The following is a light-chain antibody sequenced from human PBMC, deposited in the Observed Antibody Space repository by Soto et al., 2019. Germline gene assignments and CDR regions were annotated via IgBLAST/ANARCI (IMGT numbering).Light chain of an antibody. Sequence: QSVLTQPASVSGSPGQSITISCTGTSSDVGGYNYVSWYQQHPGKAPKLVIYEVTKRPSGVSNRFSGSKSGNTASLTISGLQAEDETDYYCSSYTTSSTQVFGTGTKLTVL. J-gene: IGLJ1*01. V-gene: IGLV2-14*01. CDR2: EVT. CDR3: SSYTTSSTQV. CDR1: SSDVGGYNY.